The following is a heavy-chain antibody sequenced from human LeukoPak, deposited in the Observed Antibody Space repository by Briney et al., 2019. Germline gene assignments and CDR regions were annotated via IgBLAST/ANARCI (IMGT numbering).Heavy chain of an antibody. Sequence: PGRSLRLSYAASGFTFSSYGMHWVRQAPGKGLEWVAVISYDGSNKYYADSVKGRFTISRDNSKNTLYLQMSSLRAEDTAVYYCAKDGAYGSGSLDYWGQGTLVTVSS. CDR1: GFTFSSYG. J-gene: IGHJ4*02. V-gene: IGHV3-30*18. D-gene: IGHD3-10*01. CDR3: AKDGAYGSGSLDY. CDR2: ISYDGSNK.